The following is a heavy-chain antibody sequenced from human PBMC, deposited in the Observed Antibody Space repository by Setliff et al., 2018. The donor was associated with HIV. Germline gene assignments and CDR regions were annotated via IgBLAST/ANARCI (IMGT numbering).Heavy chain of an antibody. Sequence: SETLSLTCTVSGGSISSGSYYWSWIRQPAGKGLEWIGRIHTSGSTNYNPSLKSRVTISVDTSKNQFSLKLNSVTAADTAVYYCAREDYYDQKGAFDIWGQGTMVTVSS. V-gene: IGHV4-61*02. CDR3: AREDYYDQKGAFDI. D-gene: IGHD3-22*01. J-gene: IGHJ3*02. CDR1: GGSISSGSYY. CDR2: IHTSGST.